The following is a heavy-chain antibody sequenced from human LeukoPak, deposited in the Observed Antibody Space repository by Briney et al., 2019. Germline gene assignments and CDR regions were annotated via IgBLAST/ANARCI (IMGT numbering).Heavy chain of an antibody. CDR1: GGSISSSSYY. CDR2: IYYSGST. V-gene: IGHV4-39*01. D-gene: IGHD3-22*01. J-gene: IGHJ4*02. Sequence: SETLSLTCTVSGGSISSSSYYWGWVRQPPGKGLEWIGSIYYSGSTYYSPSLKSRIAISVDTYKNQFSLKLSSVTAADTAVYYCAGWPYYESSGYEDYWGQGTLVTVSS. CDR3: AGWPYYESSGYEDY.